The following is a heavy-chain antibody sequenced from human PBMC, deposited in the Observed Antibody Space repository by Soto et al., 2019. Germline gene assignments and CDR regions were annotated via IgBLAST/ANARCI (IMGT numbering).Heavy chain of an antibody. J-gene: IGHJ4*02. V-gene: IGHV4-59*08. CDR3: ARRYGYSFDY. Sequence: QVQLQESGPGLVKPSETLSLTCTVSGGSISSYYWSWIRQPPGKGLEWIGYIYYSGTTNYNPSLKCRVTISVDTSKNQLSLKLSSVTAADPAVYYCARRYGYSFDYWGQGTLVTVSS. D-gene: IGHD5-18*01. CDR1: GGSISSYY. CDR2: IYYSGTT.